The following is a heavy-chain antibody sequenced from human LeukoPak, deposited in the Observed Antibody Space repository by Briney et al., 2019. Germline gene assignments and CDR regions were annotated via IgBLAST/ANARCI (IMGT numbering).Heavy chain of an antibody. V-gene: IGHV1-18*01. CDR2: INPYNGKT. D-gene: IGHD3-3*01. CDR1: GYSFTSYG. Sequence: ASVKVSCKPSGYSFTSYGISWVRQAPGQGLEWVGWINPYNGKTNYAQKVQGRVTVTTDTSTSTAYMELRSLRFDDTAVYYCARDPSGNPYFFDYWGKGTLVTVSS. CDR3: ARDPSGNPYFFDY. J-gene: IGHJ4*02.